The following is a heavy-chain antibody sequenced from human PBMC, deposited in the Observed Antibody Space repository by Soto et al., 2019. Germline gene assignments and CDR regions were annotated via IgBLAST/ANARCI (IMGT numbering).Heavy chain of an antibody. CDR3: ARGSRETAVAADY. CDR2: TYYRSKWYS. V-gene: IGHV6-1*01. J-gene: IGHJ4*02. D-gene: IGHD6-19*01. CDR1: GDSVSRNSAT. Sequence: SQTLSLTCAISGDSVSRNSATWNWIRQSPSRGLEWLGRTYYRSKWYSDYAVSVKDRMTINPDTSKNQLSLQLNSVTPEDTAVYYCARGSRETAVAADYWGQGTLVTVSS.